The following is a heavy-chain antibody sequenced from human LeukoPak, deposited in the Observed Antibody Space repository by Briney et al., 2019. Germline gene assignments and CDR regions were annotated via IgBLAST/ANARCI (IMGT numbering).Heavy chain of an antibody. CDR1: GYTFTSYG. CDR3: ARGGLGTAYYYGLDV. CDR2: ISAYNGNT. V-gene: IGHV1-18*01. Sequence: ASVKVSCKTSGYTFTSYGISWVRQAPGQGLEWMGWISAYNGNTDYAQKLQGRVTMTTDTSTSTAYMELRSLRSDDTALYFRARGGLGTAYYYGLDVWGQGTTVIVSS. D-gene: IGHD1-1*01. J-gene: IGHJ6*02.